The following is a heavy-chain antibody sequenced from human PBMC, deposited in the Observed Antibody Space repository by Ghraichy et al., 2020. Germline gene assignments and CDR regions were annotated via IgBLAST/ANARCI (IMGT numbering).Heavy chain of an antibody. J-gene: IGHJ4*02. CDR2: INPDGSIT. D-gene: IGHD5-18*01. Sequence: GGSLRLSCAASGFSLRNYWMHWVRQAPGKGLVWVSRINPDGSITDYADSVKGRFTISRDNAKNTVFLQVNSLRGDDTAMYFCAGDIAQYTYGTSLAYWGQGALVTVSS. CDR3: AGDIAQYTYGTSLAY. V-gene: IGHV3-74*01. CDR1: GFSLRNYW.